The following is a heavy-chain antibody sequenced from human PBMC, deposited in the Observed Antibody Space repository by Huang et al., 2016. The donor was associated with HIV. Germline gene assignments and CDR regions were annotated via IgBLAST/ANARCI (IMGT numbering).Heavy chain of an antibody. CDR2: MNIDGRSS. V-gene: IGHV3-74*01. J-gene: IGHJ4*02. CDR1: GFTFSSYW. D-gene: IGHD3-22*01. CDR3: VRDPRIQSWLNYFDY. Sequence: EVQLVESGGGLVQPGGSLRLSCAASGFTFSSYWMHWVRQAPGKGLVVVSRMNIDGRSSGYADSVKGRFTISRDNAKNTLYLQMNSLGAEDTAAYYCVRDPRIQSWLNYFDYWGQGTLVSVSS.